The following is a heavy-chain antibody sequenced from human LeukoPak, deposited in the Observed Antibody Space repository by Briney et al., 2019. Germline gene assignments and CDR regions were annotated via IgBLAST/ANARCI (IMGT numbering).Heavy chain of an antibody. Sequence: PSETLSLTCTVSGGSISSYYWSWIRQPAGKGLEWIGRIYASGSTNYNPSLKSRVTMSVDTSKNQFPLKLSSVTAADTAVYYCAGRDSSSSFDYWGQGTVVTVSS. CDR2: IYASGST. CDR3: AGRDSSSSFDY. CDR1: GGSISSYY. D-gene: IGHD6-6*01. J-gene: IGHJ4*02. V-gene: IGHV4-4*07.